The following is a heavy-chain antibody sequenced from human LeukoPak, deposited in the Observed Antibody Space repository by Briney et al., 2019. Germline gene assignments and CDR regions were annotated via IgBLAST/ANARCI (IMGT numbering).Heavy chain of an antibody. J-gene: IGHJ4*02. Sequence: PGGSLRLSCAASGFTFSSYAMSWVRQAPGKGLQWVSVLYSGGTTYFADSVKGRFIISRDNSKNKLYLQMNSLRAEDTAVYYCAREADYGGSPLYYFDYWGQGTLVTVSS. D-gene: IGHD4-17*01. V-gene: IGHV3-66*01. CDR1: GFTFSSYA. CDR2: LYSGGTT. CDR3: AREADYGGSPLYYFDY.